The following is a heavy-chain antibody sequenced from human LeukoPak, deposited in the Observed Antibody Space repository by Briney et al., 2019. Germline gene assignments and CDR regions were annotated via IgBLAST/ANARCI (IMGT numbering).Heavy chain of an antibody. J-gene: IGHJ5*02. CDR1: GYTFTSYY. V-gene: IGHV1-46*01. CDR3: ARGVTGRYCSTTSCHWRGWFDP. D-gene: IGHD2-2*01. Sequence: GASVKVSCKASGYTFTSYYMHWVRQAPGQGLEWMGIINPSGGSTSYAQKFQGRVTMTRDMSTSTAYMEFSSLKSEDTAVYYCARGVTGRYCSTTSCHWRGWFDPWGQGTLVTVSS. CDR2: INPSGGST.